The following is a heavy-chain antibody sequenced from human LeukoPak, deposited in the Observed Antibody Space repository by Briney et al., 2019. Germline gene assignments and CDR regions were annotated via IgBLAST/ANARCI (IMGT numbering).Heavy chain of an antibody. CDR1: GFTFSSFG. J-gene: IGHJ4*02. CDR2: VSGNSAGT. Sequence: GGSPRLSCAASGFTFSSFGMGWVRQAPGKGLEWVSSVSGNSAGTYYADSVKGRFSISRDNSKNTLYLQMNDLRAEDTAVYYCAKEGIGATGGRFDHWGQGTLVTVSS. CDR3: AKEGIGATGGRFDH. V-gene: IGHV3-23*01. D-gene: IGHD6-13*01.